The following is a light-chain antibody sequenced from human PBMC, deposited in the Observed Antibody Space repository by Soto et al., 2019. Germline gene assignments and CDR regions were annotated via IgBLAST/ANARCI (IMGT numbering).Light chain of an antibody. CDR2: DVN. CDR3: TSYASSGTHVV. Sequence: QSALTQPASVSGSPGQSITLSCTGTSSDIGGYDFVSWYQRYPGKAPKLIIYDVNNRPSGVSNRFSGSKSGNTASLTISGLQAEDEDDYYCTSYASSGTHVVFGGGTKLTVL. J-gene: IGLJ2*01. V-gene: IGLV2-14*01. CDR1: SSDIGGYDF.